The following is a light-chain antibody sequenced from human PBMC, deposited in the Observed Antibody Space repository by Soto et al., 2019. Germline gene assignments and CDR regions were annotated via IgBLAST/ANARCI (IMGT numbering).Light chain of an antibody. J-gene: IGKJ1*01. CDR1: QTISSW. Sequence: DIQMTQSPSTLSASVGDRVTITCRASQTISSWLAWYQQKPGKAPKLLIYAASTLESGVSSRFSGRGSGTEFTLTINSLQPEDFATYYCQQANSFPRTFGQGTKVDIK. CDR2: AAS. V-gene: IGKV1-5*01. CDR3: QQANSFPRT.